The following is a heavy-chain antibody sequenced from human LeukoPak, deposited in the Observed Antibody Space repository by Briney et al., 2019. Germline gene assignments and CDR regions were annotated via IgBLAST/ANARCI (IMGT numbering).Heavy chain of an antibody. Sequence: SETLSLTCAVSGDSVSSSHWWSWVRQPPGKGLEWIGEIYRSGTTNYKPSLKSRVTISLDKSRNHFSLKLTSVTAADSAVYYCARRSPYSTGWSSYFDYWGQGALVTVSS. D-gene: IGHD6-19*01. CDR1: GDSVSSSHW. CDR3: ARRSPYSTGWSSYFDY. CDR2: IYRSGTT. J-gene: IGHJ4*02. V-gene: IGHV4-4*02.